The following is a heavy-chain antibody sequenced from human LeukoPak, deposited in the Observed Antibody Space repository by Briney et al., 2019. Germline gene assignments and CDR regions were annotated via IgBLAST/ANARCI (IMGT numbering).Heavy chain of an antibody. Sequence: GSLRLSCAASGFTFSSYGMHWVRQAPGKGLEWVANTKEDGSIKYYVDSVKGRLTISRDNAKSSLYLQVNSLRAEDTALYYCARIGYSSSSIDYWGQGTLVTVSS. D-gene: IGHD6-13*01. CDR3: ARIGYSSSSIDY. J-gene: IGHJ4*02. V-gene: IGHV3-7*01. CDR1: GFTFSSYG. CDR2: TKEDGSIK.